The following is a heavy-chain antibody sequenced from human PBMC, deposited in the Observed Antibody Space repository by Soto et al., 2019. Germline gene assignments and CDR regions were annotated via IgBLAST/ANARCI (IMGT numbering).Heavy chain of an antibody. J-gene: IGHJ4*02. D-gene: IGHD6-13*01. CDR2: INPNSGGT. CDR3: ARSAGLGIAAAGTIDY. Sequence: ASVKVSCKASGYTFTGYYMHWVRQAPGQGLEWMGWINPNSGGTNYAQKFQGWVTMTRDTSISTAYMELSRLRSDDTAVYYCARSAGLGIAAAGTIDYWGQGTLVTVPQ. V-gene: IGHV1-2*04. CDR1: GYTFTGYY.